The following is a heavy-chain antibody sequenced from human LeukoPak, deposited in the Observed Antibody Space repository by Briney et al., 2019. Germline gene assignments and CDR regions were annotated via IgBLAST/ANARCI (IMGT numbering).Heavy chain of an antibody. CDR1: GFTFRSYS. CDR3: AELGITMIGGV. CDR2: MSGSSTYI. D-gene: IGHD3-10*02. Sequence: GGSLRLSCTASGFTFRSYSMSWVRQAPGKGLEWISSMSGSSTYIYYGDSVRGRFTISRDNSKNTLYLQMNSLRAEDTAVYYCAELGITMIGGVWGKGPTVTISS. V-gene: IGHV3-21*01. J-gene: IGHJ6*04.